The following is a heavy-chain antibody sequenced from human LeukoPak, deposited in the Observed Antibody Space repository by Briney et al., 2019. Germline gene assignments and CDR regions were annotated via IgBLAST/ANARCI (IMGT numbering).Heavy chain of an antibody. CDR2: IYYSGGT. CDR1: GGSISSYY. J-gene: IGHJ4*02. CDR3: ARYDYVWKSYRYFDY. D-gene: IGHD3-16*02. Sequence: PSETLSLTCTVSGGSISSYYWSWIRQPPGKGLEWIGYIYYSGGTNYNPSLKSRVTISVDTSKNQFSLKLSSVTAADTAVYYCARYDYVWKSYRYFDYWGQGTLVTVSS. V-gene: IGHV4-59*01.